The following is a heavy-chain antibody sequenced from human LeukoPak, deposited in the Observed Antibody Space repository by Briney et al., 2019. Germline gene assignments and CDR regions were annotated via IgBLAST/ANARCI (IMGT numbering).Heavy chain of an antibody. Sequence: GGSLRLSCAASGFSFSSYWMSWVRQAPGKGLEWVANIKPDGSDKYYVDSVKGRSTTSRDNAKNSLYLQMNSLRAEDTAVYYCARLGDMSGYYDFWGQGALVTGSS. D-gene: IGHD3-3*01. CDR2: IKPDGSDK. CDR1: GFSFSSYW. CDR3: ARLGDMSGYYDF. V-gene: IGHV3-7*01. J-gene: IGHJ4*02.